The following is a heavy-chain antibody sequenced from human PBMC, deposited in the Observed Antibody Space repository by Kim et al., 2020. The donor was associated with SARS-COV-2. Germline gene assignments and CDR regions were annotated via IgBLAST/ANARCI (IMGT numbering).Heavy chain of an antibody. D-gene: IGHD6-13*01. J-gene: IGHJ4*02. Sequence: SETLYRTKTIYGGYSSSSSYYWGWIRQPPGKGLEWIGSIYYSGSTYYNPSLKSRVTISVDTSKNQFSLKLSSVTAADTAVYYCARLGIAGPFDYWGQGTL. CDR3: ARLGIAGPFDY. CDR1: GGYSSSSSYY. V-gene: IGHV4-39*01. CDR2: IYYSGST.